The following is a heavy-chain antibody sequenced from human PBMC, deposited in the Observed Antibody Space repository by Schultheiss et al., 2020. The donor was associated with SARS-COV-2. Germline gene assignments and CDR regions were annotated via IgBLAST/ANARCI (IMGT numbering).Heavy chain of an antibody. V-gene: IGHV4-31*03. CDR1: GGSISSGGDY. Sequence: QTLSLTCTVSGGSISSGGDYWSWIRQHPGKGLEWIGYIHYSGSTYYNPSLMSRVTISVDTSKNQFSLRLSSVTAADTAVYYCARDSTVTTKVPNDAFDILGQGTMVTVSS. CDR2: IHYSGST. CDR3: ARDSTVTTKVPNDAFDI. J-gene: IGHJ3*02. D-gene: IGHD4-17*01.